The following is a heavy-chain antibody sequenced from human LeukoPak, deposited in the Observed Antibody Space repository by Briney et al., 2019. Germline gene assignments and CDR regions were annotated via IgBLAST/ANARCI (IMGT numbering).Heavy chain of an antibody. CDR1: GGSISSYY. D-gene: IGHD3-3*01. V-gene: IGHV4-34*01. J-gene: IGHJ5*02. CDR3: ARGFGVVIAYNWFDP. Sequence: SETLSLTCTVSGGSISSYYWSWIRQPPGKGLEWIGEINHSGSTNYNPSLKSRVTISVDTSKNQFSLKLSSVTAADTAVYYCARGFGVVIAYNWFDPWGQGTLVTVSS. CDR2: INHSGST.